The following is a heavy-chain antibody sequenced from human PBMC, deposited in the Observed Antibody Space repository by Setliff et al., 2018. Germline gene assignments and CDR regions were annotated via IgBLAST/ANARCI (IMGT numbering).Heavy chain of an antibody. CDR3: ARDRDYYDY. V-gene: IGHV4-59*11. D-gene: IGHD3-10*01. CDR2: IYYSGST. J-gene: IGHJ4*02. Sequence: SETLSLTCTVSGGSISSHYWSWIRQPPGKGLEWIGSIYYSGSTNYNPSLKSRVTISVDTSKNQFSLKLSSVTAADTAVYYCARDRDYYDYWGQETLVT. CDR1: GGSISSHY.